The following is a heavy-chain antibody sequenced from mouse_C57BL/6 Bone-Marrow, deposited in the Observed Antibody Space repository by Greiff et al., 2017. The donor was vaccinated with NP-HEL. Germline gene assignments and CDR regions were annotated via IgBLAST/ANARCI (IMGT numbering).Heavy chain of an antibody. Sequence: VQLQQPGAELVKPGASVKLSCKASGYTFTSYWMHWVKQRPGRGLEWIGRIDPNSGGTKYNEKFKSKATLTVDKLSSTAYMQLRSLTSEDSAVYYCARGGDSSGYGNFFAYWGQGTLVTVSA. CDR2: IDPNSGGT. J-gene: IGHJ3*01. CDR3: ARGGDSSGYGNFFAY. V-gene: IGHV1-72*01. CDR1: GYTFTSYW. D-gene: IGHD3-2*02.